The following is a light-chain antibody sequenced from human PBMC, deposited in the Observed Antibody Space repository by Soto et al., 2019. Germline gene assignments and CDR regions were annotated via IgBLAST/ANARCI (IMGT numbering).Light chain of an antibody. CDR3: QKDNNWPPYT. J-gene: IGKJ2*01. CDR1: QSVSSN. V-gene: IGKV3-15*01. CDR2: GAS. Sequence: EIVMTQSPATLSVSPGERATLSCRASQSVSSNLAWYQQKPGQAPRLLIDGASTRATGIPARYSGSGSGTDITLTITRLQSEDLTVEESQKDNNWPPYTCGQGTKLEIK.